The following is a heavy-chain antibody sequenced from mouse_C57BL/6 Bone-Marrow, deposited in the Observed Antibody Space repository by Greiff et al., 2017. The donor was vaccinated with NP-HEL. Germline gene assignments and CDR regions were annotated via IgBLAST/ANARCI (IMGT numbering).Heavy chain of an antibody. D-gene: IGHD2-3*01. J-gene: IGHJ4*01. CDR3: TRGRWLLYYYAMDY. CDR2: IDPETGGT. CDR1: GYTFTDYE. Sequence: VQLQQSGAELVRPGASVTLSCKASGYTFTDYEMHWVKQTPVHGLEWIGAIDPETGGTAYNQKFKGKAILTADKSSSTAYMELRSLTSEDSAVYYCTRGRWLLYYYAMDYWGQGTSVTVSS. V-gene: IGHV1-15*01.